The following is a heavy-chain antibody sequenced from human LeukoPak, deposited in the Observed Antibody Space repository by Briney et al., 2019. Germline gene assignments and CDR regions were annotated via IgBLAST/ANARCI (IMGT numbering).Heavy chain of an antibody. Sequence: SETLSLTCTVSGGSISSYYWSWLRQPPGKGLEWIGYIYYSGSTNYNPSLTSRVTISVDTSKNQFSLKLSSVTAADTAVYYCARDRSRSRFDPWGQGTLVTVSS. CDR3: ARDRSRSRFDP. D-gene: IGHD3-10*01. V-gene: IGHV4-59*01. J-gene: IGHJ5*02. CDR2: IYYSGST. CDR1: GGSISSYY.